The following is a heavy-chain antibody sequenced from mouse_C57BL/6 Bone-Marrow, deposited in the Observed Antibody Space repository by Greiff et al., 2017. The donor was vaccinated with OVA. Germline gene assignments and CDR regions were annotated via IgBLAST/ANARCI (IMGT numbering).Heavy chain of an antibody. D-gene: IGHD1-1*01. CDR3: TGDTTVVAPFDY. CDR1: GFTFSNYW. Sequence: EVQLQESGGGLVQPGGSMKLSCVASGFTFSNYWMNWVRQSPEKGLEWVAQIRLKSDNYATHYAESVKGRFTISRDDSKSSVYLQMNNLRAEDTGIYYCTGDTTVVAPFDYWGQGTTLTVSS. V-gene: IGHV6-3*01. J-gene: IGHJ2*01. CDR2: IRLKSDNYAT.